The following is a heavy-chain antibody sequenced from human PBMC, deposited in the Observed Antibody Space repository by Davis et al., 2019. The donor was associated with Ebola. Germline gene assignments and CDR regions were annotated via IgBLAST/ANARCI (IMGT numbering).Heavy chain of an antibody. Sequence: MPGGSLRLSCAVYGGSFSGYYWSWIRQPPGKGLEWIGEINHSGSTNYNPSLKSRVTISVDTSKNQFSLKLSSVTAADTAVYYCARCEEWLDPCYFDYWGQGTLVTVSS. CDR2: INHSGST. D-gene: IGHD6-19*01. CDR3: ARCEEWLDPCYFDY. CDR1: GGSFSGYY. V-gene: IGHV4-34*01. J-gene: IGHJ4*02.